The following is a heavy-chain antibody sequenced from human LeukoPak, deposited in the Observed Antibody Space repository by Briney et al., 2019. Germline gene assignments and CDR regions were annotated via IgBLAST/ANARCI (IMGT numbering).Heavy chain of an antibody. V-gene: IGHV6-1*01. CDR2: TYYRSKWYY. Sequence: SQTLSLTCAISGDSVSSNSATWDWIRQSPSRGLEWLGRTYYRSKWYYDYAVSVIIRIKINPDTSKNQFSLRLNSATPEDTAVYYCAREYCSGGNCYEFDHWGQGTLVTVSS. D-gene: IGHD2-15*01. CDR1: GDSVSSNSAT. J-gene: IGHJ4*02. CDR3: AREYCSGGNCYEFDH.